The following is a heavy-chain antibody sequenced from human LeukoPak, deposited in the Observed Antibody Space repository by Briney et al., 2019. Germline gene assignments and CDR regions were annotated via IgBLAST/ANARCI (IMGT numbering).Heavy chain of an antibody. Sequence: GGSLRLSCAASGFTFNSHHMDWVRQAPGKGLEWVSYISSGSNAIYYADSVKGRFTMSRDNAKSSLFLQMNSLRDEDTAVYYCARENFQYWAQGTLVTVSS. CDR1: GFTFNSHH. CDR3: ARENFQY. CDR2: ISSGSNAI. V-gene: IGHV3-48*02. J-gene: IGHJ4*02.